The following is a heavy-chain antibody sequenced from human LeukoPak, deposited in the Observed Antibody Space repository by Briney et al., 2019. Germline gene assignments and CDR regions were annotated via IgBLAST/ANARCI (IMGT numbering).Heavy chain of an antibody. D-gene: IGHD3-16*02. CDR2: IKQDGSEN. J-gene: IGHJ4*02. CDR3: ARDGSTTADYDYVWGSYRYRDYFDY. Sequence: GGSLRLSCAASGFNFSSYWMSWVRQAPGKGLEGVANIKQDGSENYYVDSVKGRFTISRDNAKNSLYLQMNSLRAEDTAVYYCARDGSTTADYDYVWGSYRYRDYFDYWGQGTLVTVSS. V-gene: IGHV3-7*03. CDR1: GFNFSSYW.